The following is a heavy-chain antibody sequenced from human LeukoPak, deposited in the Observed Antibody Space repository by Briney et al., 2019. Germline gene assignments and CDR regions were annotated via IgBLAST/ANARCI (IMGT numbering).Heavy chain of an antibody. Sequence: SETLSLACTVSGGSISSYYWSWIRQPPGKGLEWIGSIYHSGSTYYNPSLKSRVTISVDTSKNQFSLKLSSVTAADTAVYYCARENAARLGFDYWGQGTLVTVSS. CDR3: ARENAARLGFDY. CDR2: IYHSGST. J-gene: IGHJ4*02. D-gene: IGHD6-6*01. V-gene: IGHV4-38-2*02. CDR1: GGSISSYY.